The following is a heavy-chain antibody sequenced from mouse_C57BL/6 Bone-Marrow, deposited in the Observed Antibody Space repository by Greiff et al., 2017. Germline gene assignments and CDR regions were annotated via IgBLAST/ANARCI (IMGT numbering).Heavy chain of an antibody. J-gene: IGHJ2*01. Sequence: EVKLVESGGGLVQPGESLNLSCESNEYAFPSHDMSWVRKTPATRLELVAAITSAGGSPYYPDPMERRFIISRDNTKKTLYLKMSSLRSEDTALEYCARQGRNSTGYDGGQGTTRTVSS. D-gene: IGHD3-2*02. CDR3: ARQGRNSTGYD. V-gene: IGHV5-2*03. CDR2: ITSAGGSP. CDR1: EYAFPSHD.